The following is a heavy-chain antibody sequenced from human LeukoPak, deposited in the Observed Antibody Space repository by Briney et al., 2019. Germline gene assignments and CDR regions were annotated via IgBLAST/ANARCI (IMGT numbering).Heavy chain of an antibody. CDR1: GFSFSSYW. J-gene: IGHJ3*02. D-gene: IGHD1-1*01. CDR2: INGDGSST. V-gene: IGHV3-74*01. Sequence: PGGSLRLSCAASGFSFSSYWMHWVREATGKGLVWVSRINGDGSSTRYADSVKGRFTISRDNAKNTLYLQMNSLRAEDTAVYYCARGGLNALEAFDIWGQGTLVTVCS. CDR3: ARGGLNALEAFDI.